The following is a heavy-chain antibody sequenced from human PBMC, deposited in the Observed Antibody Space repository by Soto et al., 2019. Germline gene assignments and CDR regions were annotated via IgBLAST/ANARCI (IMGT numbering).Heavy chain of an antibody. D-gene: IGHD6-13*01. CDR3: AREDAAAGTSVDWFDH. V-gene: IGHV6-1*01. CDR1: GDSVSSNSAA. CDR2: TYYRSKWYN. Sequence: PSETLSLTCAISGDSVSSNSAAWNWIRQSPSRGLEWLGRTYYRSKWYNDYAVSVKSRITINPDTSKNQFSLQLNSVTPEDTAVYSCAREDAAAGTSVDWFDHWGQGTLVTVSS. J-gene: IGHJ5*02.